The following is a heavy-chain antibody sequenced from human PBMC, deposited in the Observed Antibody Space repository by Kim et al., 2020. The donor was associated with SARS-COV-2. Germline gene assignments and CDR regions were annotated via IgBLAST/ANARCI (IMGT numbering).Heavy chain of an antibody. V-gene: IGHV3-33*01. CDR1: GLPFSASG. CDR2: IWSDGTKE. D-gene: IGHD3-16*01. Sequence: GGSLRLSCAASGLPFSASGMHWVRQAPGKGLEWVAMIWSDGTKEYYADSVKGRFTISRDNSKNTVYLQMNSLRAEDTAVYYCARDKGVRYSDYWGQGTLVIVS. CDR3: ARDKGVRYSDY. J-gene: IGHJ4*02.